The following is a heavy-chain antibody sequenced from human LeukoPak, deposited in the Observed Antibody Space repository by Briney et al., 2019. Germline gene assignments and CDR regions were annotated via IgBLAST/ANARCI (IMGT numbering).Heavy chain of an antibody. V-gene: IGHV1-2*02. CDR2: INPNSGGT. CDR1: GYTFTGYY. Sequence: GASVKVSCKASGYTFTGYYMHWVRQAPGQGLEWMGWINPNSGGTNYAQKFQGRVTMTRDTSISTAYTELSRLRSDDTAVYYCARDQIGYCSSTSCYFYGRNWFDPWGQGTLVTVSS. D-gene: IGHD2-2*01. CDR3: ARDQIGYCSSTSCYFYGRNWFDP. J-gene: IGHJ5*02.